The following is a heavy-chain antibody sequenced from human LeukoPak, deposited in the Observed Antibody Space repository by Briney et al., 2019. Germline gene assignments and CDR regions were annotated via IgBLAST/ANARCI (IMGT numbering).Heavy chain of an antibody. J-gene: IGHJ4*02. Sequence: GASGKVSCKVSGYTLTELSMHWVRQATGQGLEWMGWMNPNSGNTGYAQKFQGRVTVTRNTSISTAYMELSSLRSEDTAVYYCARVGYSYGFDYWGQGTLVTVSS. CDR1: GYTLTELS. V-gene: IGHV1-8*01. CDR3: ARVGYSYGFDY. CDR2: MNPNSGNT. D-gene: IGHD5-18*01.